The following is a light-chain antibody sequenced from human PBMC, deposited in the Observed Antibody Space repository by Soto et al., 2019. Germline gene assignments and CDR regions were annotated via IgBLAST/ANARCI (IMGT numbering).Light chain of an antibody. CDR1: SGSVSPTYY. CDR3: VLFMGSGLGV. V-gene: IGLV8-61*01. CDR2: STN. J-gene: IGLJ3*02. Sequence: QAVVTQEPSISVSPGGTVTLTCGLTSGSVSPTYYPTWYQQSPGQPPRTLIYSTNSRSSGVPDRFSGSILGNKAALTITGAQADDECDYYCVLFMGSGLGVFGGGTKLTVL.